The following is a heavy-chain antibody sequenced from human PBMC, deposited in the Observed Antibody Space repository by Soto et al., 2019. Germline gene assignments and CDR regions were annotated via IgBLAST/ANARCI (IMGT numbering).Heavy chain of an antibody. Sequence: GESLKISCKGSGYSFTSYWIGWVRQMPGKGLEWMGIISPGDSDTRYSPSFQGQVTISADKSISTAYLQWRSLKASDTAMYYCERFPIAASPQLDYWGQGTLVTVSS. J-gene: IGHJ4*02. D-gene: IGHD6-13*01. CDR3: ERFPIAASPQLDY. V-gene: IGHV5-51*01. CDR2: ISPGDSDT. CDR1: GYSFTSYW.